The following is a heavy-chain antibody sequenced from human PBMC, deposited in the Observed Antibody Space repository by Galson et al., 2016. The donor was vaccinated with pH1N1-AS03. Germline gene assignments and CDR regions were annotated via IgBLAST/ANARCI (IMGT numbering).Heavy chain of an antibody. CDR3: AKAEWALFGYKYSKDI. V-gene: IGHV3-30*18. J-gene: IGHJ6*02. Sequence: SLRLSCAASEFSFSNYGMHWVRQGPGKGLEWVAVISHDGTNKYYADSVKGRFTISRDNSKNTLYVQMNSLRPEDTAVYYCAKAEWALFGYKYSKDIWGQGTTVTVSS. CDR1: EFSFSNYG. CDR2: ISHDGTNK. D-gene: IGHD1-14*01.